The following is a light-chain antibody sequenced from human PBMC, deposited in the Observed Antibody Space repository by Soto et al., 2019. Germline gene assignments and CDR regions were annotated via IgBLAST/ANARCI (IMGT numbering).Light chain of an antibody. V-gene: IGKV4-1*01. CDR2: WAS. CDR3: QQYYRPPHT. J-gene: IGKJ2*01. CDR1: QRVLYSSNNKNY. Sequence: DIVMTQSPDSLAVSLGERATINCKSSQRVLYSSNNKNYLAWYQQKPGQPPNLLIYWASTRESGVPDRFSGSGSGTDFNLTISSLQAEDGAVYYCQQYYRPPHTVGQGIKVDTK.